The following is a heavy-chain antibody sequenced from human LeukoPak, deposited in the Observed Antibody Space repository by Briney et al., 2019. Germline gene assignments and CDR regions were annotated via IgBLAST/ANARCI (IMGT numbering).Heavy chain of an antibody. V-gene: IGHV3-48*03. CDR2: ISSSGNVI. J-gene: IGHJ4*02. CDR1: GFTLSTYE. CDR3: AREPTSPSFDY. Sequence: GGSLRLSCAASGFTLSTYEMNWVRQAPGQGLEWVSYISSSGNVIYYADSVKGRFTISRDNAKKSLYLQMNSLRAGDTAVYYCAREPTSPSFDYWGQETRVTVPS. D-gene: IGHD4-11*01.